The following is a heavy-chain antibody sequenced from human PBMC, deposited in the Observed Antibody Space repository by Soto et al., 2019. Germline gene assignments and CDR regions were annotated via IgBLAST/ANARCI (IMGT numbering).Heavy chain of an antibody. V-gene: IGHV1-2*04. CDR3: ARGDSTDCSNGVCSFFYNHDTDV. CDR2: INPKSGGT. J-gene: IGHJ6*02. Sequence: ASVKVSCKASGYSFTDYHIHWVRQAPGQGLEWLGRINPKSGGTSTAQKFQGWVTMTTDTSISTASMELTRLTSDDTATYYCARGDSTDCSNGVCSFFYNHDTDVWGQGTTVTVSS. D-gene: IGHD2-8*01. CDR1: GYSFTDYH.